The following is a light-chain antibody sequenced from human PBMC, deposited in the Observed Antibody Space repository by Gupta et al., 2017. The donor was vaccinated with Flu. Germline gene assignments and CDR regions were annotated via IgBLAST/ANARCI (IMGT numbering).Light chain of an antibody. Sequence: IHMTQSPSSLSASVGDRVTIPFRASKSISSYLIWYQQKPGKTPKLIVYAASRGKWGGTYRFSGGGDDKDFTRTSSGRQNEDCANYYLQLSYSTITFGGGTKVEIK. CDR1: KSISSY. V-gene: IGKV1-39*01. J-gene: IGKJ4*01. CDR2: AAS. CDR3: QLSYSTIT.